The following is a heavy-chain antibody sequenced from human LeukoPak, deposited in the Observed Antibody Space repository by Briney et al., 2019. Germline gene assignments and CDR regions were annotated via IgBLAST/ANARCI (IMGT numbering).Heavy chain of an antibody. CDR2: INPNSGGT. CDR3: ARGYYDSSGYYYNDY. D-gene: IGHD3-22*01. CDR1: GYTFTGYY. V-gene: IGHV1-2*06. Sequence: ASVKVSCTASGYTFTGYYMHWVRQAPGQGLEWMGRINPNSGGTNYAQKFQGRVTMTRDTSISTAYMELSRLKSDDTAVYYCARGYYDSSGYYYNDYWGQGTLVTVSS. J-gene: IGHJ4*02.